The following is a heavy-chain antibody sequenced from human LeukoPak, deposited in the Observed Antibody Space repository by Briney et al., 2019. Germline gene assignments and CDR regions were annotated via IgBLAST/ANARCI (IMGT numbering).Heavy chain of an antibody. V-gene: IGHV3-23*01. CDR2: ISDSGVIT. CDR3: ARIHNLGILAHFDY. D-gene: IGHD1-1*01. CDR1: GFTFSSYA. Sequence: PGGSLRLSCAASGFTFSSYAMNWVRQAPGKGLEWVSGISDSGVITYYADSVKGRFTISRDNSKNTFYLQMNSLRAEDTAVYYCARIHNLGILAHFDYWGQGTLVTVSS. J-gene: IGHJ4*02.